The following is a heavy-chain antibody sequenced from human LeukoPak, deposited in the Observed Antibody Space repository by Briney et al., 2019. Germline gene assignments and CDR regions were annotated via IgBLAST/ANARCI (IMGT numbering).Heavy chain of an antibody. D-gene: IGHD6-19*01. Sequence: PGGSLRLSCAASGFTFSSYSMNWVRQAPGKGLEWVSSISSSSSYIYYADSVKGRFTISRDNAKNSLYLQMNSLRAEDTAVYYCASGPGLVNFDYWGQGTLVTVSS. J-gene: IGHJ4*02. CDR1: GFTFSSYS. V-gene: IGHV3-21*01. CDR3: ASGPGLVNFDY. CDR2: ISSSSSYI.